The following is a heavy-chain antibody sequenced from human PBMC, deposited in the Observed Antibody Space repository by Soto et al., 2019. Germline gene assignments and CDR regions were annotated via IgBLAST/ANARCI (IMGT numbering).Heavy chain of an antibody. Sequence: ESGGGVVQPGTSLRLSCAASGFIFRNYAMHWVRQAPGKGLEWVADISYDERNIHYPDSVKGRFTISRDNSKNTLFLQMNNLRAEDTAVYYCARDNWGFDCWGQGTLVTVSS. CDR2: ISYDERNI. D-gene: IGHD7-27*01. CDR1: GFIFRNYA. V-gene: IGHV3-30*04. CDR3: ARDNWGFDC. J-gene: IGHJ4*02.